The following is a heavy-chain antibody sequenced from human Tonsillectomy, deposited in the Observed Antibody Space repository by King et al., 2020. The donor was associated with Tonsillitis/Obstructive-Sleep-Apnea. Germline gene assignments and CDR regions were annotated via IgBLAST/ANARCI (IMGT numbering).Heavy chain of an antibody. J-gene: IGHJ6*03. CDR2: IHHSGST. CDR3: ARERGYGIHYKYFYMDV. D-gene: IGHD4-17*01. V-gene: IGHV4-4*02. CDR1: GGSIGSADW. Sequence: VQLQESGPGLVKPSGTLSLTCAVSGGSIGSADWWSWVRQPPGKGLQWIGEIHHSGSTNYNPSLRSRVTISVDRSKNQFSLRLTTVTAADTAVYFCARERGYGIHYKYFYMDVWGKGTTVTVSS.